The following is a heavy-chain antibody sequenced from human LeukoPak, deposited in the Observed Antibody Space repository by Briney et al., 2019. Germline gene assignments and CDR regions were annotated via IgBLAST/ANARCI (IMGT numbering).Heavy chain of an antibody. Sequence: SETLSLTCTVSGGSISSSSYYWGWIRQPPGKGLEWIGSIYYSGSTYYNPSLKSRVTISVDTSKDQFSLKLSSVTAADTAVYYWATHGSTYYDDSSGYYNYDYWGQGTLVTVSS. CDR2: IYYSGST. D-gene: IGHD3-22*01. J-gene: IGHJ4*02. CDR3: ATHGSTYYDDSSGYYNYDY. V-gene: IGHV4-39*01. CDR1: GGSISSSSYY.